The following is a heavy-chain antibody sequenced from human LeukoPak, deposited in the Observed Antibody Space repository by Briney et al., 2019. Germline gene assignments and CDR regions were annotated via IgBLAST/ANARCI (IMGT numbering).Heavy chain of an antibody. Sequence: ASVKVSCKTSGYTFTNYGIAWVRQAPGQGLEWTGWINGYNGNTNYVQKFQGRVTMTTDTSTSTAYMELRSLTYDDTAVYYCMRDRSLVVATDWGEFDPWGQGTLVTVSS. J-gene: IGHJ5*02. CDR2: INGYNGNT. D-gene: IGHD2-21*02. V-gene: IGHV1-18*01. CDR3: MRDRSLVVATDWGEFDP. CDR1: GYTFTNYG.